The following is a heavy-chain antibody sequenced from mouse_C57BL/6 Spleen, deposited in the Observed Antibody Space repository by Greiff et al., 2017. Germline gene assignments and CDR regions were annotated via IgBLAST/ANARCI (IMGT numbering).Heavy chain of an antibody. D-gene: IGHD1-2*01. CDR1: GFTFSSYA. V-gene: IGHV5-4*01. Sequence: EVNLVESGGGLVKPGGSLKLSCAASGFTFSSYAMSWVRQTPEKRLEWVATISDGGSYTYYPDNVKGRFTISRDNAKNNLYLQMSHLKSEDTAMYYCARDNGDYAMDYWGQGTSVTVSS. J-gene: IGHJ4*01. CDR2: ISDGGSYT. CDR3: ARDNGDYAMDY.